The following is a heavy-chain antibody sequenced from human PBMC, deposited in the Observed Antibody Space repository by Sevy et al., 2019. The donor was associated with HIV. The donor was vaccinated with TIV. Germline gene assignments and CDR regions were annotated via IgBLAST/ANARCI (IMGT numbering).Heavy chain of an antibody. V-gene: IGHV3-23*01. CDR3: AKDIRDGVTGFDY. D-gene: IGHD4-17*01. CDR1: GFTFSSYA. J-gene: IGHJ4*02. CDR2: ISGSGGST. Sequence: GGSLRLSCAASGFTFSSYAMSWVRQAPGKGLEWVSAISGSGGSTYYADSAKGRFTISRDNSKNTLYLQMNSLRAEDTAVYYCAKDIRDGVTGFDYWGQGTLVTVSS.